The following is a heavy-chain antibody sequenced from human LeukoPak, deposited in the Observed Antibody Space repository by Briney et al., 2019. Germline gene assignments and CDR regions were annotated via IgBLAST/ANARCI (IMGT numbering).Heavy chain of an antibody. V-gene: IGHV5-51*01. CDR1: GYTLTSYW. J-gene: IGHJ5*02. Sequence: GESLKISCKVSGYTLTSYWIGWARQMPGEGLEWMGIINPGISDTRYSPSFQGQVTISVDRSISTAYLQWSSLEASDTAMYYCARFGLRSDYVWGSYRYTPVDWFDPWGQGTLVTVSS. D-gene: IGHD3-16*02. CDR3: ARFGLRSDYVWGSYRYTPVDWFDP. CDR2: INPGISDT.